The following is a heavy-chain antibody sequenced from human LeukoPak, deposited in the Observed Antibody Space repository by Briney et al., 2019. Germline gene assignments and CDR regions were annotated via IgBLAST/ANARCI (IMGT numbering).Heavy chain of an antibody. V-gene: IGHV4-30-2*01. D-gene: IGHD3-10*01. Sequence: PSETLSLTCVVSGDSISSGAYSWSWIRQPPGKGLEGVGYIFHTGRTFYNPSLKTRVTISVDNSKNQFSLRLSSVTAADTAVYYCARELWFANAPGSWLDPWGQGTLVTVSS. J-gene: IGHJ5*02. CDR3: ARELWFANAPGSWLDP. CDR2: IFHTGRT. CDR1: GDSISSGAYS.